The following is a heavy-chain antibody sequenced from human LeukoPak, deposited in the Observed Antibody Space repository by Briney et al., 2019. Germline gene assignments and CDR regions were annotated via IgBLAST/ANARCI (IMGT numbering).Heavy chain of an antibody. CDR2: MNPNSGNT. CDR3: AARGASSSSLRPLDY. V-gene: IGHV1-8*01. J-gene: IGHJ4*02. Sequence: ASVKVSCKASGYTFTSYDINWVRPAPGQGPEWMGWMNPNSGNTGSAQNFQGRLTMTRNTSISTAYMELSSLRSEDTAVYYCAARGASSSSLRPLDYWGQGTLVTVSS. CDR1: GYTFTSYD. D-gene: IGHD6-6*01.